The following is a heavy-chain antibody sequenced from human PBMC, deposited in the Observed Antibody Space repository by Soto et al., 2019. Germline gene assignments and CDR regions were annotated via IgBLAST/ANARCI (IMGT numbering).Heavy chain of an antibody. CDR1: GFTFSSYW. J-gene: IGHJ6*03. CDR3: ARDRCSSTSCYGGGYYYYMDV. Sequence: EVQLVESGGGLVQPGGSLRLPCAASGFTFSSYWMSWVRQAPGKGLEWVANIKQEGSEKYYVDSVKGRFTISRDNAKNSLYLQMNSLRAEDTAVYYCARDRCSSTSCYGGGYYYYMDVWGKGTTVTVSS. CDR2: IKQEGSEK. V-gene: IGHV3-7*01. D-gene: IGHD2-2*01.